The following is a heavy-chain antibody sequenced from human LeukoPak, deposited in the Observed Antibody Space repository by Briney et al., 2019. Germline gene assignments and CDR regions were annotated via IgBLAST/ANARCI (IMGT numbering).Heavy chain of an antibody. Sequence: PEGSLRLSCAASGFTFNSYGMHWVRQAPGKGLEWVAFIRYDGSNKYYADSVKDRFTISRDNSKNTLYLQMNSLRAEDTAVNYCAKDLSSSFYFDYWGQGTLVTVSS. J-gene: IGHJ4*02. D-gene: IGHD6-6*01. CDR3: AKDLSSSFYFDY. CDR1: GFTFNSYG. V-gene: IGHV3-30*02. CDR2: IRYDGSNK.